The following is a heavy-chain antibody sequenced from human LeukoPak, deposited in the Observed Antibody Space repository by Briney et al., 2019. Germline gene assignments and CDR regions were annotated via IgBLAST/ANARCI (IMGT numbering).Heavy chain of an antibody. CDR1: GGSISSNNW. J-gene: IGHJ4*02. Sequence: SETLSLTCAVSGGSISSNNWWGWVRPPPGKGLEWIGEIYHSGSPNYNPSLKSRVTISVDKSRNHFSLNLSSVTAADTAVYYCARVNINNWHSCDYWGQGTLVTVSS. CDR3: ARVNINNWHSCDY. V-gene: IGHV4-4*02. CDR2: IYHSGSP. D-gene: IGHD1-1*01.